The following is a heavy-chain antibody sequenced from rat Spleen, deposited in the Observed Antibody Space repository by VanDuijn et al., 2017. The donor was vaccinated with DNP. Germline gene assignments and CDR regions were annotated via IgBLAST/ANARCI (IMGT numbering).Heavy chain of an antibody. CDR1: GFTFSNYN. Sequence: EVQLVESGGGLVQPGRSMNLSCATSGFTFSNYNMAWVRQAPKKGLGWVATISSDGTSTYYRDSVKGRFTISRDNAKSTLYLQMDSLRSEDTATYYCSTPVWGGRYFDYWGQGVMVTVSS. CDR3: STPVWGGRYFDY. V-gene: IGHV5-7*01. CDR2: ISSDGTST. J-gene: IGHJ2*01. D-gene: IGHD4-2*01.